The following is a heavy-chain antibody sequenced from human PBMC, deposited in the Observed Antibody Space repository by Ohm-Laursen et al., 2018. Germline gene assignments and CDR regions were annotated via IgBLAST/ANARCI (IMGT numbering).Heavy chain of an antibody. CDR2: SSAYNGNT. V-gene: IGHV1-18*04. CDR3: ARGSVAATPLVY. CDR1: GYTFTGYY. D-gene: IGHD2-15*01. J-gene: IGHJ4*02. Sequence: GASVKVSCKASGYTFTGYYMHWVRQAPGQGLEWMGWSSAYNGNTNYAQKLQGRVTMTTDTSTSTAYMELRSLRSDDTAVYYCARGSVAATPLVYWGQGTLVTVSS.